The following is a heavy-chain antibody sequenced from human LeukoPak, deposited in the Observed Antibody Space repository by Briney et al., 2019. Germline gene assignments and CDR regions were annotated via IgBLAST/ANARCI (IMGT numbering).Heavy chain of an antibody. CDR2: ISGSGGIT. D-gene: IGHD6-19*01. Sequence: GGSLRLSRAASGFIFSNFAMRWVRQAPGKGLEWVSAISGSGGITYYADSVKGRFTISRDNSKNTLYLQMNSLRAEDTAVYYCVKGLVAGPLGYFDYWGQGTLVTVSS. CDR1: GFIFSNFA. CDR3: VKGLVAGPLGYFDY. J-gene: IGHJ4*02. V-gene: IGHV3-23*01.